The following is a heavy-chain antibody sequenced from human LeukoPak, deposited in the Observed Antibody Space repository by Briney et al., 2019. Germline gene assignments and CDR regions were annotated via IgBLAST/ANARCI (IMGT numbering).Heavy chain of an antibody. Sequence: GGSLRLSCAASGFTFSSYEMNWVRQAPGKGLEWVSYISSSGSTIYYADSVKGRFTISRDNAKNSLYLQMNSLRAEDTAVYYCARDIGERWDTAMVMGGYYFDYWGQGTLVTVSS. D-gene: IGHD5-18*01. CDR1: GFTFSSYE. CDR3: ARDIGERWDTAMVMGGYYFDY. CDR2: ISSSGSTI. V-gene: IGHV3-48*03. J-gene: IGHJ4*02.